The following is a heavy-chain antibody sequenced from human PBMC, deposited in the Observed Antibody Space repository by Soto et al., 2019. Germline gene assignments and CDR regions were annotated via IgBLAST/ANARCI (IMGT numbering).Heavy chain of an antibody. Sequence: EVQLLESGGGFVQPGESLRLSCAASGFTFSLSAMSWVRQAPGRGLDWVSSLRGVGITTDYADSVKGRFTISRDNSKNTVHLQMYSLRGEDTAVYYCAKGPEYDILTGCDYWGQGALVTVSS. CDR2: LRGVGITT. J-gene: IGHJ4*02. V-gene: IGHV3-23*01. D-gene: IGHD3-9*01. CDR3: AKGPEYDILTGCDY. CDR1: GFTFSLSA.